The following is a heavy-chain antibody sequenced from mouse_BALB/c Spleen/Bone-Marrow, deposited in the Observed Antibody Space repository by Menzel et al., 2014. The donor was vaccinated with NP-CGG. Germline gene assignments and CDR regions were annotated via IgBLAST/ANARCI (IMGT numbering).Heavy chain of an antibody. CDR3: ARSDGYRALDY. V-gene: IGHV1-82*01. D-gene: IGHD2-3*01. CDR2: IYPGDGDT. Sequence: QVQLQQSGPELVKLGASVRISCKASGCAFSNSWMNWVKQRPGQGLEWIGRIYPGDGDTYYNGKFKSKAALTADKSSSTAYMQLSSLTSVDSAVYFCARSDGYRALDYWGQGTSVTVSS. J-gene: IGHJ4*01. CDR1: GCAFSNSW.